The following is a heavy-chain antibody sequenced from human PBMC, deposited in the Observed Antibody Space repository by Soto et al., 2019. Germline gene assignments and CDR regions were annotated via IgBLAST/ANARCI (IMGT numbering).Heavy chain of an antibody. D-gene: IGHD3-16*01. J-gene: IGHJ3*02. CDR2: ISGSGGST. V-gene: IGHV3-23*01. CDR3: AREVVGHWDAFDI. CDR1: GFTFSSHG. Sequence: GGSLRLSCAASGFTFSSHGMHWVRQAPGKGLEWVSAISGSGGSTYYADSVKGRFTISRDDSKSIAYLQMNSLDSEDTAVYYCAREVVGHWDAFDIWGQGTMVTVSS.